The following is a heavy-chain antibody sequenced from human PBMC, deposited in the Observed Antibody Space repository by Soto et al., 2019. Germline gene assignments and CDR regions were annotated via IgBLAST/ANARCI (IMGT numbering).Heavy chain of an antibody. CDR3: AKDRGRYSYGYGLDY. V-gene: IGHV3-30*18. D-gene: IGHD5-18*01. J-gene: IGHJ4*02. CDR2: ISYDGSYK. CDR1: GFTLNDYG. Sequence: QVQLVESGGGVVQPGRSLRLSCAASGFTLNDYGMHWGRQAPGKGLEWGALISYDGSYKLYEESVKGRFTISRDNSKNTRYLQMHNLRAEDTAVYYCAKDRGRYSYGYGLDYWGQGTRVTVSS.